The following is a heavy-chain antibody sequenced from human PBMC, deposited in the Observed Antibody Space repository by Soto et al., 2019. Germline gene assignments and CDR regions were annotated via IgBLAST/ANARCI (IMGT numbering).Heavy chain of an antibody. Sequence: PGGSLRLSCAASGFTFSGSAMTWVRQAPGKGLEWVSAISGGGASTYYADSVKGRFTISRDNSKNTLYLQMNSLRAEDTAVYYCAREGAVADNYYYGTDFCGQGTTVTVSS. J-gene: IGHJ6*01. CDR2: ISGGGAST. V-gene: IGHV3-23*01. CDR1: GFTFSGSA. CDR3: AREGAVADNYYYGTDF. D-gene: IGHD6-19*01.